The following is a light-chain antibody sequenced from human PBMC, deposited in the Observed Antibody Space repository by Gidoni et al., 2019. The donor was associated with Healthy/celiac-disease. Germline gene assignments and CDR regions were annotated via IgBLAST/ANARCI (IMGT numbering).Light chain of an antibody. V-gene: IGKV3-15*01. CDR1: QSVSSN. CDR2: GAS. J-gene: IGKJ1*01. CDR3: QQYNNWPPGT. Sequence: IVMTQSPATLSVSPGERATLSCRASQSVSSNLAWYQQKPGQAPRLLLYGASTRSTGIPARFSGSGSGTEFTLTISSIQSEDFAVYYWQQYNNWPPGTFGQGTKVEIK.